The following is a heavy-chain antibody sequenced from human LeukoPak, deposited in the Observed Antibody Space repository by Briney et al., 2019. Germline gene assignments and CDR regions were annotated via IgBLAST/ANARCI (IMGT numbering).Heavy chain of an antibody. V-gene: IGHV3-23*01. Sequence: GGSLRLPCAASGFTFSSYAMSWVRQAPGKGLEWVSAISGSGGSTYYADSVKGRFTISRDNSKNTLYLQMNSLRAEDTAVYYCAKDYYGSGSYYNPWFDPWGQGTLVTVSS. D-gene: IGHD3-10*01. CDR2: ISGSGGST. CDR1: GFTFSSYA. J-gene: IGHJ5*02. CDR3: AKDYYGSGSYYNPWFDP.